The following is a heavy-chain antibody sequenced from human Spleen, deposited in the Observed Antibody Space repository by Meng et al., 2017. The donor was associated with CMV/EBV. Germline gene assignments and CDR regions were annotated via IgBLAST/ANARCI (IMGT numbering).Heavy chain of an antibody. Sequence: TEATFRGNASGWGRQARGQGLGWMGGIFPIFGTANSAQKFQGRVTITTDESTSTAYMELSSLRSEDTAVYYCTTEGRGGEPRWFDPWGQGTLVTVSS. V-gene: IGHV1-69*05. D-gene: IGHD1-14*01. J-gene: IGHJ5*02. CDR2: IFPIFGTA. CDR1: EATFRGNA. CDR3: TTEGRGGEPRWFDP.